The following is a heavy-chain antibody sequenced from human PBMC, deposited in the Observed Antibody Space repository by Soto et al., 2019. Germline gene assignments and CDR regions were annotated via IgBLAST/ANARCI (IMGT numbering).Heavy chain of an antibody. CDR2: IYDSGDT. CDR1: GDSISSVVYS. D-gene: IGHD2-15*01. V-gene: IGHV4-30-2*01. J-gene: IGHJ4*02. CDR3: ARARYCSGGDCFSDY. Sequence: SETLSLTCAVSGDSISSVVYSWTWIRQPPGKGLEWIGYIYDSGDTYYNPSLKSRVSISVDTSKKQFSLNLTSVTAADTAVYYCARARYCSGGDCFSDYWGSGALVTAS.